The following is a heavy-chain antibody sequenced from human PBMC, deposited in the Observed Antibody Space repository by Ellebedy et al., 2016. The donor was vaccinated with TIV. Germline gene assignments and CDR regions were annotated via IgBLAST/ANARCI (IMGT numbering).Heavy chain of an antibody. V-gene: IGHV4-39*01. D-gene: IGHD3-10*01. J-gene: IGHJ4*02. CDR3: ARHGLSGIPAVDY. Sequence: MPSETLSLTCTVSRGSFSDFFWGWIRQPPGKGLEWIGSIYYSGTTYYNPSLKSRVTISVDTSKTHFSLKLSSVTAADTAVYYCARHGLSGIPAVDYWGQGTLVTVSS. CDR2: IYYSGTT. CDR1: RGSFSDFF.